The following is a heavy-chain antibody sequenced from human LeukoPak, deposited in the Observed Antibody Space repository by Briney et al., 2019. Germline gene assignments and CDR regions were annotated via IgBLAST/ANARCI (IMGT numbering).Heavy chain of an antibody. CDR2: ISGSGGST. CDR1: GFTFSSYA. CDR3: AKDPFPGVVAVAGPFDY. Sequence: GGSLRLSCAAYGFTFSSYAMSWVRQAPGKGLEWVSAISGSGGSTYYADSVKGRFTISRDNSKNTLYLQMNSLRAEDTAVYYCAKDPFPGVVAVAGPFDYWGQGTLVTVSS. D-gene: IGHD6-19*01. V-gene: IGHV3-23*01. J-gene: IGHJ4*02.